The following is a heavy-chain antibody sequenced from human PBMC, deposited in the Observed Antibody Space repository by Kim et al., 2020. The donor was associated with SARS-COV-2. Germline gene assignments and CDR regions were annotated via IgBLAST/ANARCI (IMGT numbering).Heavy chain of an antibody. CDR1: GYTFTGYY. CDR3: ARTVLRYFDWLNRRYYFDY. J-gene: IGHJ4*02. Sequence: ASVKVSCKASGYTFTGYYMHWVRQAPGQGLEWMGWINPNSGGTNYAQKFQGRVTMTRDTSISTAYMELSRLRSDDTAVYYCARTVLRYFDWLNRRYYFDYWGQGTLVTVSS. D-gene: IGHD3-9*01. V-gene: IGHV1-2*02. CDR2: INPNSGGT.